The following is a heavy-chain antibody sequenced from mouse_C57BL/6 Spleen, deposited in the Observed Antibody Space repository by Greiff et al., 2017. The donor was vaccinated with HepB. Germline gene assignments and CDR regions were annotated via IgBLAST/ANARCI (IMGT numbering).Heavy chain of an antibody. CDR1: GFTFSSYG. V-gene: IGHV5-6*01. J-gene: IGHJ3*01. D-gene: IGHD4-1*01. Sequence: EVQLVESGGDLVKPGGSLKLSCAASGFTFSSYGMSWVRQTPDKRLEWVATISSGGSYTYYPDSVKGRFTISRDNAKNTLYLQMSSLKSEDTAMYYCARQELGGVAYWGQGTLVTVSA. CDR3: ARQELGGVAY. CDR2: ISSGGSYT.